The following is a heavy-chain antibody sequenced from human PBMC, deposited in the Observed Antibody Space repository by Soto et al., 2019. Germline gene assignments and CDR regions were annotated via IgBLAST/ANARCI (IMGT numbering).Heavy chain of an antibody. CDR1: GFTFSSYA. D-gene: IGHD6-19*01. CDR2: ISGSGGST. Sequence: GGSLRLSCAASGFTFSSYAMSWVRQAPGKGPEWVSAISGSGGSTYYADSVKGRFTISRDNSKNTLYLQMNSLRAEDTAVYYCAKGSGPGYSSGWAIDYWGQGTLVTVSS. V-gene: IGHV3-23*01. J-gene: IGHJ4*02. CDR3: AKGSGPGYSSGWAIDY.